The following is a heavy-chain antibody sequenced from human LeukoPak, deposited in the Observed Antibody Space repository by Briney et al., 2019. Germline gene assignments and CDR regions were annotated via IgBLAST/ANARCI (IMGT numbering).Heavy chain of an antibody. V-gene: IGHV1-69*06. CDR1: GGTFSSYA. CDR3: ARVGVGESSDYYYYYYMDV. D-gene: IGHD3-10*01. CDR2: IIPIFGTA. Sequence: SVKVSCKASGGTFSSYAISWVRQAPGQGLEWMGRIIPIFGTANYAQKFQGRVTITADKSTSTAYMELSSLRPEDTAVYYCARVGVGESSDYYYYYYMDVWGKGTTVTVSS. J-gene: IGHJ6*03.